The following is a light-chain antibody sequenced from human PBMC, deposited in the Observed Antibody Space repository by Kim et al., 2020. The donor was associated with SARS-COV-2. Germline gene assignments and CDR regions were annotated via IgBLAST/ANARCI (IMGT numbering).Light chain of an antibody. CDR1: QRVLHSSNNKNY. V-gene: IGKV4-1*01. CDR2: SAS. J-gene: IGKJ2*01. CDR3: QQYSITPYT. Sequence: RATINCKSSQRVLHSSNNKNYLAWYRQKPGQPPKLLIYSASSRQSGVPDRFSGSGSGTDFTLTISSLQAEDVAVYFCQQYSITPYTFGQGTKLEI.